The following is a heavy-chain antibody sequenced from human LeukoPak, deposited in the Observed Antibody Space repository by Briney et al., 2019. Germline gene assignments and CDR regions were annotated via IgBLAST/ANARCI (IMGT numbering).Heavy chain of an antibody. CDR3: ARDGSLCSSSWSDY. Sequence: PGRSLRLSCAASGFTFSSYGMHSVRQAPGKGLEWVAVIWYDGSNKYYADSVKGRFTISRDNSKNTLHLQMNSLRAEDTAVYYCARDGSLCSSSWSDYWGQGTLVTVSS. V-gene: IGHV3-33*01. D-gene: IGHD6-13*01. CDR2: IWYDGSNK. J-gene: IGHJ4*02. CDR1: GFTFSSYG.